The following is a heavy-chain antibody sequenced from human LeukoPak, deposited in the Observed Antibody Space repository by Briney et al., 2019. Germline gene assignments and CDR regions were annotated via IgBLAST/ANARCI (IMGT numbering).Heavy chain of an antibody. V-gene: IGHV1-46*01. CDR1: GYTFTNYY. CDR3: ARDHHQRNKTAFDI. J-gene: IGHJ3*02. CDR2: INPSGGST. Sequence: ASVKVSCKASGYTFTNYYIHWVRQAPGQGLEWMGIINPSGGSTRYAQKFQGRVTMTRDTSTSTVYMELGSLRSEDTAVYYCARDHHQRNKTAFDIWGQGTMVTVSA. D-gene: IGHD1/OR15-1a*01.